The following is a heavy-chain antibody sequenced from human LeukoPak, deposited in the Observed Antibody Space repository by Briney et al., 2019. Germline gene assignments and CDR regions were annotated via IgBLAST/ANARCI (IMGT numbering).Heavy chain of an antibody. CDR3: ARDRGVSGCIHRWFDY. D-gene: IGHD3-10*01. Sequence: SVKVSCKASGGTFSSYAISWVRQAHGRGLEWMGRIIPIFGTANYAQKFQGRVTITTDESTSTAYMELSSLRSVDTAVYYRARDRGVSGCIHRWFDYWGQGTLVTVSS. V-gene: IGHV1-69*05. J-gene: IGHJ4*02. CDR1: GGTFSSYA. CDR2: IIPIFGTA.